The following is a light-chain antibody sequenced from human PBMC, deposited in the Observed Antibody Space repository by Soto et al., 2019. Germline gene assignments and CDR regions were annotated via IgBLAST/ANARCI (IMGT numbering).Light chain of an antibody. CDR1: SSDIGAYDH. J-gene: IGLJ1*01. CDR2: EVT. V-gene: IGLV2-14*01. Sequence: QSALTQSASLSGSPGQSITISCTGTSSDIGAYDHVSWYQQHPGKAPKLIIYEVTDRPPGVSNRFSGSKSGNTASLTISGLQAEDEAEYYCSSYTNINTRACVFGTGTKVTVL. CDR3: SSYTNINTRACV.